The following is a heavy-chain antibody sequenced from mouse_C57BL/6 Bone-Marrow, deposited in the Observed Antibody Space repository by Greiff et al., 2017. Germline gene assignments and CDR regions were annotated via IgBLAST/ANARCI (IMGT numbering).Heavy chain of an antibody. CDR2: INPSSGYT. V-gene: IGHV1-7*01. CDR1: GYTFTSYW. D-gene: IGHD2-1*01. CDR3: ARGYYGNYAYWYFDV. J-gene: IGHJ1*03. Sequence: QVQLQQSGAELAKPGASVKLSCKASGYTFTSYWMHWVKQRPGQGLEWIGYINPSSGYTKYNQKFKDKATLTADKSSSTAYMQLSSLTFEDSAVYYCARGYYGNYAYWYFDVWGTGTTVTVSA.